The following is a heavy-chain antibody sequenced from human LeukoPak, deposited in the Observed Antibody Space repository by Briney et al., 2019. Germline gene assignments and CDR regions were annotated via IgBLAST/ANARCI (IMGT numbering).Heavy chain of an antibody. CDR2: ISGSGGST. V-gene: IGHV3-23*01. Sequence: SGGSLRLSCAASGFTFRSYAMSWLRQAPGKGLEWVSAISGSGGSTYYADSVKGRFTISRDNSKNTLYLQMNSLRAEDTAVYYCANSPNYYDSSGYYHYFDYWGQGTLVTVSS. CDR1: GFTFRSYA. J-gene: IGHJ4*02. D-gene: IGHD3-22*01. CDR3: ANSPNYYDSSGYYHYFDY.